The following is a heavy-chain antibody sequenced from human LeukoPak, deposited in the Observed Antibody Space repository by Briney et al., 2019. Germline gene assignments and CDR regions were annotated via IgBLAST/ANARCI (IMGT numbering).Heavy chain of an antibody. Sequence: ASVKVSCKASGYTFTSYAMHWVRQAPGQRLEWMGWINAGNGNTKYSQEFQGRVTITRDTSASTAYMELSSLRSEDMAVYYCARAGDTAMVTRLPDAFDIWGQGTMVTVSS. CDR3: ARAGDTAMVTRLPDAFDI. D-gene: IGHD5-18*01. V-gene: IGHV1-3*03. J-gene: IGHJ3*02. CDR1: GYTFTSYA. CDR2: INAGNGNT.